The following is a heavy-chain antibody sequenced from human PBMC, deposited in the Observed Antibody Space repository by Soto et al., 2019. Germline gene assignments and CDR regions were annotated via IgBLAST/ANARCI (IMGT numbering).Heavy chain of an antibody. J-gene: IGHJ4*02. CDR2: GTST. D-gene: IGHD2-8*02. V-gene: IGHV3-30-3*01. CDR1: GFPFRDYL. Sequence: QTGGSLRLSCASSGFPFRDYLIHWVRQAPGKGLDWVGTSTHYGDSVKGRFTISRDNSKNMLYLQMTSLRSDDTAIYYCAREIPGTAPDHWGRGVLVTVSS. CDR3: AREIPGTAPDH.